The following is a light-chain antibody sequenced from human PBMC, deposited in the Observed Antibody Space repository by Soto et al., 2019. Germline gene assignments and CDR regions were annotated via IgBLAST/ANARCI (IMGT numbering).Light chain of an antibody. J-gene: IGKJ3*01. CDR3: QKYNSGPPVT. CDR2: AAS. Sequence: DIQMTQSPSSLSASVGDRVTITCRASQGISNYLAWYQQKPGQVPKLPIYAASTLQSGVPSRFSGSGSGTDFTLTISSLQPEDVGSYYCQKYNSGPPVTFGPGTKVDIK. CDR1: QGISNY. V-gene: IGKV1-27*01.